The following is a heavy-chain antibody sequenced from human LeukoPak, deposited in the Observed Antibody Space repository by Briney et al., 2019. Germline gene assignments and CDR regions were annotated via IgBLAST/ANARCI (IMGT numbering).Heavy chain of an antibody. D-gene: IGHD6-19*01. CDR3: AKEAHYSSGWPLDY. J-gene: IGHJ4*02. V-gene: IGHV3-23*01. CDR2: IDGSGDST. CDR1: GFTFSTYA. Sequence: GGSLRLSCAASGFTFSTYAMSWVRQAPGKGLEWVAAIDGSGDSTYYADSVKGRFTISRDNSMNTLFLQMNSLRAEDTAVYYCAKEAHYSSGWPLDYWGQGTLVTVSS.